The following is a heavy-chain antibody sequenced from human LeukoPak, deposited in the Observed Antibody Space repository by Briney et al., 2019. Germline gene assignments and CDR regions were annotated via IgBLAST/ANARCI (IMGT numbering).Heavy chain of an antibody. CDR3: ARESKYSGYPFDY. CDR2: VNSDGSGT. D-gene: IGHD5-12*01. CDR1: GFTFSSYW. V-gene: IGHV3-74*01. Sequence: GGSLRLSCAASGFTFSSYWMHWVRQAPGKGLVWVSRVNSDGSGTTYADSVKGRFTISRDNAKNTLYPQMNSLRAEDTAVYYCARESKYSGYPFDYWGQGTLVTVSS. J-gene: IGHJ4*02.